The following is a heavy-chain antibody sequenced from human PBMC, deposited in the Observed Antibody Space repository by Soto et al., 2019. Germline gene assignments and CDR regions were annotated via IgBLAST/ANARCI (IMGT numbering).Heavy chain of an antibody. Sequence: PSETLSLTCAVYGGSFSGYYWSWIRQPPGKGLEWIGEINHSGSTNYNPSLKSRVTISVDTSKNQFSLKLSSVTAADTAVYYCARALRELFFYYYGMDVWGQGTTVTVSS. CDR3: ARALRELFFYYYGMDV. D-gene: IGHD2-15*01. CDR2: INHSGST. V-gene: IGHV4-34*01. CDR1: GGSFSGYY. J-gene: IGHJ6*02.